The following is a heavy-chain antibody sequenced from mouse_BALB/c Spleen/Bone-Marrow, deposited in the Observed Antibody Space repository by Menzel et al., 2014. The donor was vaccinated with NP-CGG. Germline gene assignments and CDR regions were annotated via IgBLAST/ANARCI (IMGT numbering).Heavy chain of an antibody. CDR2: ISSGSTSI. J-gene: IGHJ1*01. D-gene: IGHD4-1*01. V-gene: IGHV5-17*02. CDR3: ARGGNWDDFDV. CDR1: GFTFSSFG. Sequence: EVKVVDSGGGLVQPGGSRKLSCAASGFTFSSFGMHWVRQAPERGLEWVAYISSGSTSIFYSDTVRGRFTISRDNPKNTLFLQMTSLTSEDTAMYYCARGGNWDDFDVWGAGTTVTVSS.